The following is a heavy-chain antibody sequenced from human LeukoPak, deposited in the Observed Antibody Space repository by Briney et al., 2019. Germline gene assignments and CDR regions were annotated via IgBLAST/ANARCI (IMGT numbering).Heavy chain of an antibody. D-gene: IGHD2-21*02. Sequence: ASVKVSCKASGGTFSSYAISWVRQAPGQGPEWMGRIIPIFGIANYAQKFQGRVTITADKSTSTAYMELSSLRSEDTAVYYCARERDIVVVPATGNWFDPWGQGTLVTVSS. CDR1: GGTFSSYA. J-gene: IGHJ5*02. CDR2: IIPIFGIA. CDR3: ARERDIVVVPATGNWFDP. V-gene: IGHV1-69*10.